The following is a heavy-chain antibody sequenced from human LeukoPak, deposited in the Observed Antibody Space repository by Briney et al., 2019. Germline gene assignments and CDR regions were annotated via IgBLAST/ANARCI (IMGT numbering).Heavy chain of an antibody. CDR3: ARAADIVVVPAAMQWYFQH. Sequence: GGSLRLSCAASGFTFSDYYMNWDRQAPGKGLEWVSSISSSSTIYYADSVKGRFTISRDNAKNSLYLQMNSLRAEDTAVYYCARAADIVVVPAAMQWYFQHWGQGTLVTVSS. D-gene: IGHD2-2*01. CDR2: ISSSSTI. J-gene: IGHJ1*01. V-gene: IGHV3-69-1*01. CDR1: GFTFSDYY.